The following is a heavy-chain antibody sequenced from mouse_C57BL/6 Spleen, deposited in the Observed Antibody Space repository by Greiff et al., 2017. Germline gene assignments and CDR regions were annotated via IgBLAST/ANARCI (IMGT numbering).Heavy chain of an antibody. V-gene: IGHV1-69*01. CDR2: FDPSDSYT. J-gene: IGHJ2*01. Sequence: QVQLQQPGAELVMPGASVKLSCKASGYTFTSYWMHWVKQRPGQGLEWIGEFDPSDSYTNYNQKFKGKSTLTVDKSSSTAYMQLSRVTSEDSAVYYCAKLGPGGFDCWGQGTTLTVAS. CDR3: AKLGPGGFDC. CDR1: GYTFTSYW. D-gene: IGHD4-1*01.